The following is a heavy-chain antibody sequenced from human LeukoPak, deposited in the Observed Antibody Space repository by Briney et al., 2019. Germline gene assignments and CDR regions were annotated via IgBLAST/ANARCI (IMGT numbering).Heavy chain of an antibody. J-gene: IGHJ4*02. V-gene: IGHV3-23*01. Sequence: PGGSLRLSCAASGFTFSCYAMSWVRQAPGKGLEWVSAISGSGGSTYYADSVKGRFTISRDNAKNSLYLQMNSLRDEDTAVYYCARDIAAADAFDYWGQGTLVTVSS. D-gene: IGHD6-13*01. CDR3: ARDIAAADAFDY. CDR2: ISGSGGST. CDR1: GFTFSCYA.